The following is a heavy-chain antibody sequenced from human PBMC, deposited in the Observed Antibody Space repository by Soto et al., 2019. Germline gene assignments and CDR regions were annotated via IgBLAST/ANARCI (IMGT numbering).Heavy chain of an antibody. V-gene: IGHV4-34*01. Sequence: SETLSLTCAVYGGSFSGYYWSWIRQPPGKGLEWIGEINHSGSTNYNPSLKSRVTISVDTSKNQFSLKLSSVTAADTAVYYCARVLRTPHIAVAAIKRNYFDYWGQGTLVTVSS. J-gene: IGHJ4*02. CDR1: GGSFSGYY. CDR2: INHSGST. CDR3: ARVLRTPHIAVAAIKRNYFDY. D-gene: IGHD6-19*01.